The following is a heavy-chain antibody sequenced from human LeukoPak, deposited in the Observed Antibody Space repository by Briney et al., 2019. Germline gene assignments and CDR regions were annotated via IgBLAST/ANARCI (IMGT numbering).Heavy chain of an antibody. Sequence: GGSLRLSCAASGFTFSSYSMNWVRQAPGKGLEWVSSISSSSSYIYYADSVKGRFTISRDNAKNSLYLQMNSLRAEDTAVYYCARDRLYYDSSGYYNPYFDYWGQGTLVTVSS. D-gene: IGHD3-22*01. CDR1: GFTFSSYS. CDR3: ARDRLYYDSSGYYNPYFDY. CDR2: ISSSSSYI. V-gene: IGHV3-21*01. J-gene: IGHJ4*02.